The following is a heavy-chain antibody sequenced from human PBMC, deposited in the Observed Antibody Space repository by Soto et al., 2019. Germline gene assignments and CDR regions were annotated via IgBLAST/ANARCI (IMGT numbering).Heavy chain of an antibody. D-gene: IGHD3-10*01. Sequence: QVQLVESGGGLVRPGGPLRLSCAASGFTFSDHYMSWIRQVPGKGLEWISYISSSGSFTNYADSVKGRFTISRDNGKKSLSLQMNNLTADDTALYYCARGRPTYYYYGLDVWGQGNTVTVS. CDR2: ISSSGSFT. J-gene: IGHJ6*02. CDR1: GFTFSDHY. V-gene: IGHV3-11*06. CDR3: ARGRPTYYYYGLDV.